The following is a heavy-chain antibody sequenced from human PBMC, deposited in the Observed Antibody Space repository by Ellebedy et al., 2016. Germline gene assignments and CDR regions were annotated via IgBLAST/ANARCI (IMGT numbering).Heavy chain of an antibody. CDR1: GFSFSEYW. CDR3: VRDFYRDFDH. Sequence: GGSLRLSXAASGFSFSEYWMHWVRQAPGKGLEWVAIVNGDGSQRDHVDSVKGRFTISRDSAKNSLFLQMNSLRIEDTAIYYCVRDFYRDFDHWGQGTLVTVSS. V-gene: IGHV3-7*04. J-gene: IGHJ4*02. CDR2: VNGDGSQR. D-gene: IGHD2/OR15-2a*01.